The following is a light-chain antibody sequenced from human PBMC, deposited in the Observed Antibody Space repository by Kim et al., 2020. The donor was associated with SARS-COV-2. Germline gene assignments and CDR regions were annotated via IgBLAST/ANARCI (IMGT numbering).Light chain of an antibody. CDR2: QDV. V-gene: IGLV3-1*01. J-gene: IGLJ3*02. Sequence: SVSPGQTARITCSGDNLGNKFASWYQQRPGQSPVLVIYQDVKRPAGIPERFSGSNSGATATLTISGTQAMDEADYYCQAWDTTSVVFGGGTQLTVL. CDR1: NLGNKF. CDR3: QAWDTTSVV.